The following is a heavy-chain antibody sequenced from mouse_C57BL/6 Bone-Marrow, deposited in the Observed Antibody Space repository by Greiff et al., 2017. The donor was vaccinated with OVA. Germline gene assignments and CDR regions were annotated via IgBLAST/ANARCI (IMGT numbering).Heavy chain of an antibody. CDR3: ARIYYYGGGYFDV. D-gene: IGHD1-1*01. V-gene: IGHV1-80*01. CDR2: IYPGDGDT. CDR1: GYAFSSYW. Sequence: QVQLKQSGAELVKPGASVKISCKASGYAFSSYWMNWVKQRPGKGLEWIGQIYPGDGDTNYNGKFKGKATLTADKSSSTAYMQLSSLTSEDSAVYFCARIYYYGGGYFDVWGTGTTVTVSS. J-gene: IGHJ1*03.